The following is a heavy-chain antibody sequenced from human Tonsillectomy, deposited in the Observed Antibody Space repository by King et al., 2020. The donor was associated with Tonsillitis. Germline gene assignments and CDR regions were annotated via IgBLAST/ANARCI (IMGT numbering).Heavy chain of an antibody. V-gene: IGHV3-72*01. CDR1: GFTFSDHY. J-gene: IGHJ4*02. Sequence: VQLVESGGGWVQPGGSLRLSCAASGFTFSDHYMDWVRQAPGKGLEWVGRIRNKANTYTTEYAASVKGRFTISRDDSKKSVNLQMNSLKTDDTAVYYCARVSGKFLYGWGHFDYWGQGTLVTVSS. D-gene: IGHD3-10*01. CDR3: ARVSGKFLYGWGHFDY. CDR2: IRNKANTYTT.